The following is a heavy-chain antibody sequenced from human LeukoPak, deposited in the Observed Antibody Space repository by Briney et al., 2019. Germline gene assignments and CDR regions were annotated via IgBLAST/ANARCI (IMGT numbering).Heavy chain of an antibody. V-gene: IGHV3-23*01. CDR3: AKDFWSGYYPNY. D-gene: IGHD3-3*01. J-gene: IGHJ4*02. CDR1: GFTFSSYA. CDR2: ISGSGGST. Sequence: GGSLRLSCAASGFTFSSYAMSGVRQAPGKGLEWVSAISGSGGSTYYADSVKGRFTISRDNSKNTLYLQTNSLRAEDTAVYYCAKDFWSGYYPNYWGQGTLVTVSS.